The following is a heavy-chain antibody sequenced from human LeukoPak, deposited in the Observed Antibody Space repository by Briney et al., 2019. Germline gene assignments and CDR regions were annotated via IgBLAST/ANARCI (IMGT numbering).Heavy chain of an antibody. CDR3: ARELVANSFDY. Sequence: PAASMKVSCTASGYTFINYGISWIREAPGQGLEWMGWISGNNGNSYYEQKFQGRVSMTTDTSTDTAYLELRSLTSDDTAMYYCARELVANSFDYWGHGTLVTVSS. V-gene: IGHV1-18*01. D-gene: IGHD2-2*01. J-gene: IGHJ4*01. CDR1: GYTFINYG. CDR2: ISGNNGNS.